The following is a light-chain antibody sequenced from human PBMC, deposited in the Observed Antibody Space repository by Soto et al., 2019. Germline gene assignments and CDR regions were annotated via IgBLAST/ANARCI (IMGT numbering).Light chain of an antibody. CDR3: QQYGSSGT. Sequence: EIVMTQSPATLSVSPGERATLSCRASQRVSNDFAWYQQKPDQDPRLLIYGASTRATGVPARFSGSGSGTEFTLTISRLEPEDFAVYYCQQYGSSGTFGQGTKVDI. CDR2: GAS. V-gene: IGKV3-15*01. CDR1: QRVSND. J-gene: IGKJ1*01.